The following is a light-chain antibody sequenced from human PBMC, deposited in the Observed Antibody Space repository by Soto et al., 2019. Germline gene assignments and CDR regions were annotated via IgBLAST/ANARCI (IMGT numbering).Light chain of an antibody. Sequence: EIVLTQSPATLSLSPGERATLSCRASQSVSSYLAWYQQKPGQAPRLLLSDASNRATGIPARFSGSGSGTDFTLTISSLVPEDFAVYYCQQRSNWPLPFGAGPNVDIK. CDR1: QSVSSY. CDR3: QQRSNWPLP. J-gene: IGKJ3*01. V-gene: IGKV3-11*01. CDR2: DAS.